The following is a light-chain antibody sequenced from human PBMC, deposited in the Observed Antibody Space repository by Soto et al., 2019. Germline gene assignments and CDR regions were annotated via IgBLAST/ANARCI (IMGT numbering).Light chain of an antibody. J-gene: IGKJ4*01. V-gene: IGKV3-20*01. CDR3: QQNGSSPRLA. Sequence: EIVLTQSPGTLSLSPGDRATLSCRASQSVSSNYLAWYHQKPGQAPRLLLYGASSRATGIPDRFSGSGSGTDFTLSISRLEPEDFGVYYCQQNGSSPRLAFGGGTKVDIK. CDR1: QSVSSNY. CDR2: GAS.